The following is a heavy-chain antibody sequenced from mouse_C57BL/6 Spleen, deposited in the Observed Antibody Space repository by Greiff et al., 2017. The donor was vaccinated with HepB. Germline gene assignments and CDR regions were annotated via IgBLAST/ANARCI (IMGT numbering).Heavy chain of an antibody. CDR3: ARDKEGYPLDY. Sequence: EVKLVESGGGLVKPGGSLKLSCAASGFTFSSYAMSWVRQTPEKRLEWVATISDGGSYTYYPDNVKGRFTISRDNAKNNLYLQMSHLKSEDTAMYYVARDKEGYPLDYWGQGTTLTVSS. D-gene: IGHD2-2*01. J-gene: IGHJ2*01. V-gene: IGHV5-4*01. CDR2: ISDGGSYT. CDR1: GFTFSSYA.